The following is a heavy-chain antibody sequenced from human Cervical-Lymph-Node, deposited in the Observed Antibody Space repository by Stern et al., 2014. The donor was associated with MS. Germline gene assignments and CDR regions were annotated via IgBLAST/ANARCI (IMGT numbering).Heavy chain of an antibody. CDR3: ARAITRITRFGVGKIRVNGMDV. J-gene: IGHJ6*02. V-gene: IGHV4-30-4*01. Sequence: QVQLQESGPGLVKPSQTLSLTCTVSGGSISSDEYYWSWIRQPPGKGLEWIGYIYYSGSTYYNPSLKSGVTISLDTSKNQFTLKLRSVTAADTAVYYCARAITRITRFGVGKIRVNGMDVWGQGTTVTVSS. CDR2: IYYSGST. D-gene: IGHD3-3*01. CDR1: GGSISSDEYY.